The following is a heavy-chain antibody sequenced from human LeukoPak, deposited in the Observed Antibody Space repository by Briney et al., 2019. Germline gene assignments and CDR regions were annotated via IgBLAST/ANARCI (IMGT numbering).Heavy chain of an antibody. CDR1: GFTFSSYW. CDR2: INSDGSST. J-gene: IGHJ4*02. CDR3: ARDHYGSFDY. D-gene: IGHD4-17*01. V-gene: IGHV3-74*01. Sequence: GGSLRLSCAASGFTFSSYWMHWVRQATGKGVVWVTRINSDGSSTSYADSVKGRFTISRDNAKNTLYLQMNSLRAGDTAVYYCARDHYGSFDYWGQGTLVTVSS.